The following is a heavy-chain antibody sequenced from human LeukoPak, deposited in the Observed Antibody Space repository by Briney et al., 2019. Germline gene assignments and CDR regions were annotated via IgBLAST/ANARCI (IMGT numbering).Heavy chain of an antibody. CDR2: IYYSGNSGNT. CDR3: ARWAYTYGPLDY. V-gene: IGHV4-38-2*02. D-gene: IGHD5-18*01. Sequence: SETLSLTCTVSGYSISSGYYWGWIRQPPGKGLEWIGSIYYSGNSGNTYYNPSLKSRVTITVDTSKNQFSLKLSSVTAADTAVYYCARWAYTYGPLDYWGQGTLVTVSS. CDR1: GYSISSGYY. J-gene: IGHJ4*02.